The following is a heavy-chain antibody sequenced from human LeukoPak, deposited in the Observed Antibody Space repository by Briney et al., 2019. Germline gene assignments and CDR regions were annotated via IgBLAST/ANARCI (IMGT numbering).Heavy chain of an antibody. CDR1: GYTFTSYG. CDR3: ARVDRALDY. V-gene: IGHV1-2*02. CDR2: FNPNTADT. J-gene: IGHJ4*02. Sequence: GASVKVSCKASGYTFTSYGINWVRQAPGQGLEWMGWFNPNTADTYSTQKFQGRVTMTRDTSISTVYMELTSLRSDDTAVYYCARVDRALDYWGQGTLVTVSS.